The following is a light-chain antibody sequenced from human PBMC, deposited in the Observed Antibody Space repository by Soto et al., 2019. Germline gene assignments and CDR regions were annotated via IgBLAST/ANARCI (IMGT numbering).Light chain of an antibody. CDR3: QSYDSSLSGYV. Sequence: QRVTISCTGSSSNIGAGYDVQWYQQLPGTVPKLLIYANTNRPSGVPDRFSGSKSGTSASLAITGLQAEDEADYYCQSYDSSLSGYVFGTGTKGTVL. V-gene: IGLV1-40*01. CDR1: SSNIGAGYD. J-gene: IGLJ1*01. CDR2: ANT.